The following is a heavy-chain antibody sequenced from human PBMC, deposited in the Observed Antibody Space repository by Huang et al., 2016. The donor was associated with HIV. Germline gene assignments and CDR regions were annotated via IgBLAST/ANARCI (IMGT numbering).Heavy chain of an antibody. V-gene: IGHV4-34*01. CDR1: GGSFSGYY. Sequence: QVQLQQWGAGLLKPSETLSLTCAVYGGSFSGYYWSWNRQPPGKGLEWIGEINHSGSTNYNPSLKSRVTISVDTSKNQFSLKLSSVTAADTAVYYCARAATRVFQHWGQGTLVTVSS. CDR3: ARAATRVFQH. CDR2: INHSGST. J-gene: IGHJ1*01.